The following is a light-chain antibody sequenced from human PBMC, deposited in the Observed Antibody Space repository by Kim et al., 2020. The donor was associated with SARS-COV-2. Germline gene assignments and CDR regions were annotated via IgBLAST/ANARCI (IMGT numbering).Light chain of an antibody. J-gene: IGKJ4*01. CDR2: DAS. Sequence: ASAGERVTLSCRASQSVTTNLAWYQQKPGQTPSLVIYDASTRATDIPGRFSGSGSGAEFTLTISSLQSEDFALYYCQQYHKWPLTFGGGTKVDIK. CDR1: QSVTTN. CDR3: QQYHKWPLT. V-gene: IGKV3-15*01.